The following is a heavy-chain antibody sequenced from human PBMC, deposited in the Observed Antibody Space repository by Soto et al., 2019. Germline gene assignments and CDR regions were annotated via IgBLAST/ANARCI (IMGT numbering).Heavy chain of an antibody. D-gene: IGHD2-2*01. J-gene: IGHJ4*02. CDR2: INPSGGST. V-gene: IGHV1-46*01. Sequence: ASVKVSCKASGYTFTSYYMHWVRQAPGQGLEWMGIINPSGGSTSYAQKFQGRVTMTRDTSTSTVYMELSSLRSEDTAVYYCARVPRIGVVVPAAKSGYYFDYWGQGTLVTVSS. CDR1: GYTFTSYY. CDR3: ARVPRIGVVVPAAKSGYYFDY.